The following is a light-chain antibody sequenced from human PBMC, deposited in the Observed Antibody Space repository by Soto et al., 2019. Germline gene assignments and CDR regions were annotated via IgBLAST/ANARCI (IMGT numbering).Light chain of an antibody. CDR3: QQLNSYPWT. J-gene: IGKJ1*01. CDR1: QGISSF. CDR2: SAS. Sequence: IQLTQSPSSLSASVGDRVTITCRASQGISSFLAWYQQEPGKAPKVLISSASTLLDGVPSRFSGSGSGTDFTLTISSLQPEDFATYYCQQLNSYPWTFGQGTKVEIK. V-gene: IGKV1-9*01.